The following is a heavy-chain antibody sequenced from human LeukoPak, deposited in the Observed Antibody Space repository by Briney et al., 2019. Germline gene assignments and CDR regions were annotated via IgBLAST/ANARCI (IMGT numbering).Heavy chain of an antibody. CDR1: GFSFDDYG. D-gene: IGHD2-2*01. CDR2: ISWNSDRI. Sequence: QPGRSLRLSCVASGFSFDDYGMFWVRQAPGKGLEWVAGISWNSDRIGYADSVKGRFTISRDIPKNTLYLQMNSLRTEDTAVYHCVKSPLGDCSNTRCSDRWGQGILVTVSS. V-gene: IGHV3-9*01. J-gene: IGHJ4*02. CDR3: VKSPLGDCSNTRCSDR.